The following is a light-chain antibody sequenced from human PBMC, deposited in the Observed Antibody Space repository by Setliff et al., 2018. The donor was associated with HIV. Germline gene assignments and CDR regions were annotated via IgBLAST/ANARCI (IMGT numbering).Light chain of an antibody. CDR3: QSYDSSLSGPFYV. Sequence: VLAQPPSVSGAPGQRVTISCTGSSSNIGAGYDVHWYQQLPGTAPKLLIYGNNNRPSGVPDRFSGSKSGTSASLAITGLQAEDEADYYCQSYDSSLSGPFYVFGTGTKVTVL. V-gene: IGLV1-40*01. CDR2: GNN. J-gene: IGLJ1*01. CDR1: SSNIGAGYD.